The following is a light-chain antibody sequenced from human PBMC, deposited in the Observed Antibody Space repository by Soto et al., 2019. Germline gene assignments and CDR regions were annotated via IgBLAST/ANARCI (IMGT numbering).Light chain of an antibody. Sequence: DIQVTQSASSLSASVGDRVTISCRASQSISTYLNWYQHKPGKAPKLLIHAASSLRSGVPPRFSGSGSGTDFTLTISSLQPEDFATYYCQQSYSTPYTFGQGTKVDIK. CDR2: AAS. CDR1: QSISTY. J-gene: IGKJ2*01. V-gene: IGKV1-39*01. CDR3: QQSYSTPYT.